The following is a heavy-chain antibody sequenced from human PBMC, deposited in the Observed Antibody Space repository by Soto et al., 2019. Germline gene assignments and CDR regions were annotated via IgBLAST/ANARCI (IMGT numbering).Heavy chain of an antibody. Sequence: GGSLRLSCAASGFTFSSYGMHWVRQAPGKGLEWVAVISYDGSNKYYADSVKGRFTISRDNSKNTLYLQMNSLRAEDTAVYYCAKESSGYDSDWYYFDYWGQGTLVTVSS. J-gene: IGHJ4*02. D-gene: IGHD5-12*01. V-gene: IGHV3-30*18. CDR2: ISYDGSNK. CDR3: AKESSGYDSDWYYFDY. CDR1: GFTFSSYG.